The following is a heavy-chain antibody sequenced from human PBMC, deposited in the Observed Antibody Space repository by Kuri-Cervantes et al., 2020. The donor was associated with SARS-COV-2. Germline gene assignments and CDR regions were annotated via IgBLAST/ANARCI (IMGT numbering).Heavy chain of an antibody. Sequence: ASVKVSCKASGYTFTGYYMHWVRQAPGQGLEWMGWISAYNGNTNYAQKLQGRVTMTTDTSTSTAYMELRSLRSDDTAVYYCAREAKPPGIAAAGGESYYYHMDVWGKGTTVTVSS. CDR3: AREAKPPGIAAAGGESYYYHMDV. CDR2: ISAYNGNT. CDR1: GYTFTGYY. D-gene: IGHD6-13*01. J-gene: IGHJ6*03. V-gene: IGHV1-18*04.